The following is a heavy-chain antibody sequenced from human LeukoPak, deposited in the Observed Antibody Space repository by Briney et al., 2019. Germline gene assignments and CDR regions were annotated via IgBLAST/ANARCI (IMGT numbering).Heavy chain of an antibody. V-gene: IGHV3-23*01. CDR3: AKDGYSSIPGFHFEY. CDR1: GFTFSSYS. Sequence: PGGSLRLSCAASGFTFSSYSMNWVRQAPGKGLEWVSGISGSGDNTYYADSVKGRFTISRDNSKKTPYLHLNSLRVEDAAVYYCAKDGYSSIPGFHFEYWGQGTPVTVSS. CDR2: ISGSGDNT. J-gene: IGHJ4*02. D-gene: IGHD6-13*01.